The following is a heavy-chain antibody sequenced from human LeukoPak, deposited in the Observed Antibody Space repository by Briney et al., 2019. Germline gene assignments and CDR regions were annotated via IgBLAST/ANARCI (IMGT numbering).Heavy chain of an antibody. J-gene: IGHJ4*02. CDR1: GFTFRTYG. D-gene: IGHD3-10*01. Sequence: GRSLRLSCAASGFTFRTYGMHWLRQAPGKGPEWVTFISYDGNDKKYGASVKGRFTISRDNAMNTLYLQMNSLRGEDTAVYYCVRGDIRLPRSTPDCWGQGTLVTVSS. V-gene: IGHV3-30*04. CDR3: VRGDIRLPRSTPDC. CDR2: ISYDGNDK.